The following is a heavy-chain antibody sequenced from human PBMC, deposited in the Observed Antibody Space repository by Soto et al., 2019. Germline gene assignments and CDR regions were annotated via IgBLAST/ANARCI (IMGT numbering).Heavy chain of an antibody. CDR3: AKTAAAGRGHFDY. CDR2: ISWNSGSI. J-gene: IGHJ4*02. CDR1: GFTFDDYA. V-gene: IGHV3-9*01. Sequence: EVQLVESGGGLVQPGRSLRLSCAASGFTFDDYAMHWVRQAPGKGLEWVSGISWNSGSIGYADSVKGRFTISRDNAKNSLYLQMNSLRAEDTALYYCAKTAAAGRGHFDYWGQGTLVTVSS. D-gene: IGHD6-13*01.